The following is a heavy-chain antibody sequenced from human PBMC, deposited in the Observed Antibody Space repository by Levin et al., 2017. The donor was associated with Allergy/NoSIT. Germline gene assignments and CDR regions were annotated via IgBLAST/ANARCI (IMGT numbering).Heavy chain of an antibody. CDR2: IIPILGIA. CDR3: ARGFDWTHDAFDI. D-gene: IGHD3-9*01. Sequence: ASVKVSCKASGGTFSSYTISWVRQAPGQGLEWMGRIIPILGIANYAQKFQGRVTITADKSTSTAYMELSSLRSEDTAVYYCARGFDWTHDAFDIWGQGTMVTVSS. V-gene: IGHV1-69*02. CDR1: GGTFSSYT. J-gene: IGHJ3*02.